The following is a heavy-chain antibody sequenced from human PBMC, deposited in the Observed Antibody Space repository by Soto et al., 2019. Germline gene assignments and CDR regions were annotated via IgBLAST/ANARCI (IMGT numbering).Heavy chain of an antibody. D-gene: IGHD4-17*01. V-gene: IGHV4-39*01. CDR1: GGSISSSSYY. CDR2: IYYSGST. CDR3: ARRYGLGDFDY. Sequence: PSETLSLTCTVSGGSISSSSYYWGWIRQPPGKGLEWIGSIYYSGSTYYNPSLKSRVTISVDTSKNQFSLKLSSVTAADTAVDYCARRYGLGDFDYWGQGTLVTVSS. J-gene: IGHJ4*02.